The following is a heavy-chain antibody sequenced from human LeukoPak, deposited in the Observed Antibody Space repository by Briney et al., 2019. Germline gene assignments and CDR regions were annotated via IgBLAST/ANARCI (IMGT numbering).Heavy chain of an antibody. J-gene: IGHJ6*02. CDR3: ARLGLRITMVRGVIITNYYYGMDV. V-gene: IGHV4-4*02. D-gene: IGHD3-10*01. CDR1: GASIISNNW. Sequence: SETLSLTCAVSGASIISNNWWSWVRQPPGKGLEWIGEIYHSGSTNYNPSLKSRVTISVDKSKNQFSLKLSSVTAADTAVYYCARLGLRITMVRGVIITNYYYGMDVWGQGTTVTVSS. CDR2: IYHSGST.